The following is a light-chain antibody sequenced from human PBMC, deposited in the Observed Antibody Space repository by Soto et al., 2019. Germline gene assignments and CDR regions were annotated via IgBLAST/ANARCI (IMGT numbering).Light chain of an antibody. CDR1: QSVGSK. V-gene: IGKV3-15*01. J-gene: IGKJ4*01. Sequence: EVVMTQSPATLSVSPGERATLSCRASQSVGSKLAWYQQKPGQAPRLLIFDAFTRATGIPARFSGSESGTEFTLFISSLQSEDFAVYYCQQYNNWPPLTFCGGTKVEI. CDR3: QQYNNWPPLT. CDR2: DAF.